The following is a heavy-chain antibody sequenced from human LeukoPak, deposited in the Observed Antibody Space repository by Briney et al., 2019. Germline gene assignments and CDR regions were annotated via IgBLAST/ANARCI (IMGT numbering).Heavy chain of an antibody. CDR1: GGSISSGDYY. CDR3: ASTVTTGAYDAFDI. Sequence: PSQTLSLTCTVSGGSISSGDYYWSWIRQPPGKGLEWIGYIYYSGSTYYNPSLKSRVTISVDTSKNQFSLKLSSVTAADTAVYYCASTVTTGAYDAFDIWGQGTMVTVS. J-gene: IGHJ3*02. D-gene: IGHD4-11*01. CDR2: IYYSGST. V-gene: IGHV4-30-4*08.